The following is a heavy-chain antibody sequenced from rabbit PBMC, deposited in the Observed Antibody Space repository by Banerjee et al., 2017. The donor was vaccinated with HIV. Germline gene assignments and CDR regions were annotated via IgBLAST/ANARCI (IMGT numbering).Heavy chain of an antibody. CDR1: GFSFSSNDY. J-gene: IGHJ6*01. D-gene: IGHD4-1*01. CDR3: ARDLDGVIGWNFGW. Sequence: QSLEESGGGLVQPEGSLTLTCKASGFSFSSNDYICWVRQAPGKGPEWIACISAGVSFTTYYATWAKGRFTISKTSSTTVSLQMTSLTAADTATYFCARDLDGVIGWNFGWWGQGTLVTVS. V-gene: IGHV1S40*01. CDR2: ISAGVSFTT.